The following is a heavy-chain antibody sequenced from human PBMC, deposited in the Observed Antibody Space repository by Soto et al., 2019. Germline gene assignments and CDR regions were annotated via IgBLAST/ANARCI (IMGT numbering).Heavy chain of an antibody. CDR3: TTGRRDYYGNSYMDL. V-gene: IGHV3-15*01. Sequence: EMQLGESGGGLVKPGGSLRLSCAVSGYAFEVAWMNWVRQAPGKGLEWVGRIKSKPDGGTTEYAAPVEARFTISRDDSTSTLYLQMNSMRTEDTAVYYCTTGRRDYYGNSYMDLWGKGTTVTVSS. J-gene: IGHJ6*03. CDR2: IKSKPDGGTT. D-gene: IGHD3-3*01. CDR1: GYAFEVAW.